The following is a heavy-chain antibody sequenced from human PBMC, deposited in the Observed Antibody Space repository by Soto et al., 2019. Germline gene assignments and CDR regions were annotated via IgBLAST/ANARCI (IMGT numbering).Heavy chain of an antibody. CDR3: SKVDAEYFVSRGDRWFDP. J-gene: IGHJ5*02. Sequence: QVQLQESGPGLVKPSGTLSLTCAVSGVSISSRNWWSWVRQPPGKGLEWIGEIHPSGNTNSNPSLKSRVTMSVDESKNQFSLQLTSVTAADTAVYYCSKVDAEYFVSRGDRWFDPWGQGTLVTVSS. CDR2: IHPSGNT. V-gene: IGHV4-4*02. CDR1: GVSISSRNW. D-gene: IGHD2-21*01.